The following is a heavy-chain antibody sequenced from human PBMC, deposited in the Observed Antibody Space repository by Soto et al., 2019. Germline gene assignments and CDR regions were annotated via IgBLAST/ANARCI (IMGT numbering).Heavy chain of an antibody. Sequence: QVQLVQSGAEVKKPGASVKVSCKASGYTFTSYGISWVRQAPGQGLEWMGWISAYNGNTNYAQKLQGRVTMTTDTATSTAYMELRSLRSDDAAVYYCARDRITMIVVVHGGVDAFDIWGQGTMVTVSS. J-gene: IGHJ3*02. CDR2: ISAYNGNT. V-gene: IGHV1-18*01. CDR1: GYTFTSYG. D-gene: IGHD3-22*01. CDR3: ARDRITMIVVVHGGVDAFDI.